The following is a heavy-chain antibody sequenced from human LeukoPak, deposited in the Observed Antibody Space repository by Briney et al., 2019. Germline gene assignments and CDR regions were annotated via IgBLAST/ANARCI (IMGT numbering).Heavy chain of an antibody. CDR2: IYTSGST. D-gene: IGHD3-22*01. V-gene: IGHV4-4*07. CDR3: ARDRIDSSGYYSFDC. Sequence: SETLSLTCTVSGGSISSYYWSWIRQPAGKGLEWIGRIYTSGSTNYNPSLKSRVTMSVDTSKNQFSLNLSSVTAADTAVYYCARDRIDSSGYYSFDCWGQGTLVTVSS. CDR1: GGSISSYY. J-gene: IGHJ4*02.